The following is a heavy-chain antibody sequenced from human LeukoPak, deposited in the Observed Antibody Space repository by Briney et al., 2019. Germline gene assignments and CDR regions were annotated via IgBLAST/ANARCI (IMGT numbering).Heavy chain of an antibody. V-gene: IGHV3-21*01. CDR2: ISSSSSYL. Sequence: PGGSLRLSCAASGFTFSSYSMNWVRQAPGKGLEWVSSISSSSSYLYYADSVKGRFTISRDNAKNSLYLQMNSLRAEDTAVYYCARDQYYYGSGGVWGQGTMVTVSS. D-gene: IGHD3-10*01. CDR3: ARDQYYYGSGGV. CDR1: GFTFSSYS. J-gene: IGHJ3*01.